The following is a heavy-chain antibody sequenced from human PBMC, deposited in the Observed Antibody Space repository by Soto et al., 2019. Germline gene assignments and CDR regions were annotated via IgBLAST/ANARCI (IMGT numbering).Heavy chain of an antibody. D-gene: IGHD3-10*01. J-gene: IGHJ4*02. CDR3: AVYGSGASAAAY. V-gene: IGHV3-7*03. CDR1: GFTFANHW. Sequence: GGSLRLSCAGYGFTFANHWLSWVRQAPGKGLEWVANINQYGSEKYYVDSVKGRFTISRDNAKNSLYLQMNSLRVEDTAVYYCAVYGSGASAAAYWGQGTLVTVSS. CDR2: INQYGSEK.